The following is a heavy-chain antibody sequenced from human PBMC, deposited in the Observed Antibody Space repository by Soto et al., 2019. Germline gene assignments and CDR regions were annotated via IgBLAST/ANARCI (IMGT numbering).Heavy chain of an antibody. CDR3: ASLGWRCSSTSCLNFDY. J-gene: IGHJ4*02. D-gene: IGHD2-2*01. Sequence: QLQLQESGPGLVKPSETLSLTCTVSGGSISSSSYYWGWIRQPPGKGLEWIGSIYYSGSTYYNPSLKSRVTISVDTSKNQFSLKLSSVTAADTAVYYCASLGWRCSSTSCLNFDYWGQGTLVTVSS. CDR1: GGSISSSSYY. V-gene: IGHV4-39*01. CDR2: IYYSGST.